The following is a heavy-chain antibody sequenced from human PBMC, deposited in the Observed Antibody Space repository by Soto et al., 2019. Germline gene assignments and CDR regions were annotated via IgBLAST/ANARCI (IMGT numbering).Heavy chain of an antibody. D-gene: IGHD1-26*01. V-gene: IGHV1-18*04. CDR3: ARDLNRQPPLLYDYGMDV. Sequence: QVQLVQSGAEVKKPGASVKVSCKASGYTFTSYGISWVRQAPGQGLEWMGWISAYNGNTNYAQKLQGRVTMTTDTSTSTAYMELRRLRSDDTAVYSWARDLNRQPPLLYDYGMDVWGQGTTVTVSS. CDR2: ISAYNGNT. J-gene: IGHJ6*02. CDR1: GYTFTSYG.